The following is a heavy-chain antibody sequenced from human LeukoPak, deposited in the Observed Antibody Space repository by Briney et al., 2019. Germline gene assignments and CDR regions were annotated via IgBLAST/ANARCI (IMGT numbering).Heavy chain of an antibody. J-gene: IGHJ6*04. CDR2: FIPILGTA. V-gene: IGHV1-69*10. Sequence: SVKVSCKASGGTFSDYALNWVRQAPGQGLEWMGVFIPILGTANSTQKFQDRVTISADISTNTVYMELISLRSEDTAVYLCAGIPVFGVVLHQEPVWGKGTTVTVSS. CDR1: GGTFSDYA. CDR3: AGIPVFGVVLHQEPV. D-gene: IGHD3-3*01.